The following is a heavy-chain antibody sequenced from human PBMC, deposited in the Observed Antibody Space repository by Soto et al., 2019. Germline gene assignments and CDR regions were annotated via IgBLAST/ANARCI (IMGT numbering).Heavy chain of an antibody. D-gene: IGHD3-3*01. Sequence: QMQLVQSGPEVKKPGTSVKVSCKASGFTFTSSAVQWVRQARGQRLEWIGWIVVGSGNTNYAQKFRERVTITRDMSTSTAYMELSSLRSEDTAVYYCAADTLYDFWSGYFPDYWGQGTLVTVSS. CDR2: IVVGSGNT. CDR1: GFTFTSSA. J-gene: IGHJ4*02. CDR3: AADTLYDFWSGYFPDY. V-gene: IGHV1-58*01.